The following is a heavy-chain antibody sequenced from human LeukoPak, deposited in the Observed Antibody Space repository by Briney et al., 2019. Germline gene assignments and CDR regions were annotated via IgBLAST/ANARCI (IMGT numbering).Heavy chain of an antibody. CDR3: ARVGGPILTGYNWFDP. CDR1: GGSISSYY. CDR2: IYYSGST. Sequence: SETLSLTCTVSGGSISSYYWSWIRQPPGKGLEWIGYIYYSGSTNYNPSLKSRVTISVDTSKNQFSLKLSSVTAADTAVYYCARVGGPILTGYNWFDPWGQGTLVTVSS. J-gene: IGHJ5*02. V-gene: IGHV4-59*12. D-gene: IGHD3-9*01.